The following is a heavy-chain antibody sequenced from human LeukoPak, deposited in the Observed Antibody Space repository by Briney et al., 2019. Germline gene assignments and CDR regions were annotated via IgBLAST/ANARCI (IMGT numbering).Heavy chain of an antibody. V-gene: IGHV3-43*02. CDR1: GFTFDDYA. J-gene: IGHJ4*02. CDR3: AKVGSGMAFDY. CDR2: ISGDGSST. Sequence: GGSLRLSCAAAGFTFDDYAMHWVRQAPGKGLEWVSLISGDGSSTFYADSVKGRFTISRDNSKNSLYLQMNSLRTEDTALYYCAKVGSGMAFDYWGQGTLVTVSS. D-gene: IGHD5-24*01.